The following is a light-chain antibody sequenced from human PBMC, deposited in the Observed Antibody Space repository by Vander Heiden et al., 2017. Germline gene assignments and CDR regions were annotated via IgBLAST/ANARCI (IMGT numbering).Light chain of an antibody. CDR1: QSVSSN. J-gene: IGKJ1*01. Sequence: EIVLTQSPATLSVSPGESATLSCRASQSVSSNLAWYPQQPGQPPRPRIHGASIRATGIPARFSGRGSGTEFILTISSLQFADFAVYYCQQYNKWPPPFGQGTKVDIK. CDR3: QQYNKWPPP. CDR2: GAS. V-gene: IGKV3-15*01.